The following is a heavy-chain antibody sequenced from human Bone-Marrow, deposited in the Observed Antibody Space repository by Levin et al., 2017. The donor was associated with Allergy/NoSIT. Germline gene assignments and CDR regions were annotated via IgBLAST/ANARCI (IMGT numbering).Heavy chain of an antibody. CDR3: ARERKKNCSGGSCYSPIAVAGTKYYYYYMDV. Sequence: QPGGSLRLSCAASGFTFSSYWMSWVRQAPGKGLEWVANIKQDGSEKYYVDSVKGRFTISRDNAKNSLYLQMNSLRAEDTAVYYCARERKKNCSGGSCYSPIAVAGTKYYYYYMDVWGKGTTVTVSS. CDR1: GFTFSSYW. J-gene: IGHJ6*03. V-gene: IGHV3-7*03. D-gene: IGHD2-15*01. CDR2: IKQDGSEK.